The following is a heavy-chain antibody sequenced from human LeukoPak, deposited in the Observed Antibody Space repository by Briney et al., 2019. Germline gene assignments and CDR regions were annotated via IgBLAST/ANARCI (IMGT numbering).Heavy chain of an antibody. Sequence: TLSLTCTVSGGSISSGSYYWSWIRQPAGKGLEWIGRIYTSGSTNYNPSLKSRVTISVDTSKNQFSLKLSSVTAADTAVFYCASLTFGGNSRGLDYWGQGTLVTVSS. J-gene: IGHJ4*02. CDR2: IYTSGST. D-gene: IGHD4-23*01. CDR1: GGSISSGSYY. V-gene: IGHV4-61*02. CDR3: ASLTFGGNSRGLDY.